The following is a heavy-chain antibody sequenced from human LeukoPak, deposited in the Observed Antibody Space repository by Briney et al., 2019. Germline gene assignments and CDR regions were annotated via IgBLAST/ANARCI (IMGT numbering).Heavy chain of an antibody. CDR2: INHSGST. J-gene: IGHJ4*02. CDR1: GGSFSGYY. D-gene: IGHD1-26*01. CDR3: ARVRELRGSDY. V-gene: IGHV4-34*01. Sequence: PSETLSLTCAVYGGSFSGYYWSWIRQPPGKGLEWIGEINHSGSTNYNPSLKSRVTISVDTSKNQFSLQLSSVTAADTAVYYCARVRELRGSDYWGQGTLVTVSS.